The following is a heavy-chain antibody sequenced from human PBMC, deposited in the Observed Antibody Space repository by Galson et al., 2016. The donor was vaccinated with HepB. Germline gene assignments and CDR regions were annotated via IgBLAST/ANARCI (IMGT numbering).Heavy chain of an antibody. CDR2: IKSKIDGGTT. CDR1: GFTFRNAF. Sequence: SLRLSCAASGFTFRNAFMSWVRQAPGKGLEWVGRIKSKIDGGTTAYAAPVKGRFNISRDDSKNTLYLQINSRKIEDTAVYYCTTDRRVEPTGYYYGMDVWGHGTTVTVSS. D-gene: IGHD2-2*01. V-gene: IGHV3-15*01. CDR3: TTDRRVEPTGYYYGMDV. J-gene: IGHJ6*02.